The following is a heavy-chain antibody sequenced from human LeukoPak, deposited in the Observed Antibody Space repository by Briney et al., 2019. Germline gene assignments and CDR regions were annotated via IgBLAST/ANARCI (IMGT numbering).Heavy chain of an antibody. V-gene: IGHV3-23*01. CDR1: GFTFSSYG. J-gene: IGHJ4*02. CDR3: ARVLAIVRGVIDY. D-gene: IGHD3-10*01. Sequence: PGRSLRLSCAASGFTFSSYGMHWVRQAPGKGLEWVSAISGSGGSTYYADSVKGRFTISRDNSKNTLYLQMNSLRAEDTAVYYCARVLAIVRGVIDYWGQGTLVTVS. CDR2: ISGSGGST.